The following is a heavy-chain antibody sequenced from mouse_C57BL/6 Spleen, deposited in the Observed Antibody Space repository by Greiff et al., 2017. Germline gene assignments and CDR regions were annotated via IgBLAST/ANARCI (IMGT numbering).Heavy chain of an antibody. D-gene: IGHD2-5*01. J-gene: IGHJ2*01. CDR3: AKSKGNYFDY. CDR2: IAPSDSYT. CDR1: GYTFTSYW. V-gene: IGHV1-69*01. Sequence: QVHVKQPGAELVMPGASVKLSCKASGYTFTSYWMHWVKQRPGQGLAWIGEIAPSDSYTNYNQKFKGKSTLTVDKSSSTAYMQLSSLTSEDSAVYYCAKSKGNYFDYWGQGTTLTVSS.